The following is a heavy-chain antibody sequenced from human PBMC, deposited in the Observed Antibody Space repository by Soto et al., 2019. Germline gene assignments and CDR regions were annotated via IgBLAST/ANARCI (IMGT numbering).Heavy chain of an antibody. CDR3: ARGRPADY. CDR2: ISSSSDTI. V-gene: IGHV3-48*02. D-gene: IGHD6-6*01. CDR1: GFTFSRYS. J-gene: IGHJ4*02. Sequence: GGSLRLSCAASGFTFSRYSMNWDRQAPGKGLEWLSYISSSSDTIYLADSVRGRFTISRDSAKNSLYLQMNSLRDEDTAVYYCARGRPADYWGQGTLVTVSS.